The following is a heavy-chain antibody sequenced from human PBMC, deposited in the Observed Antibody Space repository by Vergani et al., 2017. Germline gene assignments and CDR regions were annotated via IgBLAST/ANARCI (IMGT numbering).Heavy chain of an antibody. V-gene: IGHV1-69*18. D-gene: IGHD2-8*01. CDR2: IIPIFGTA. J-gene: IGHJ5*02. CDR3: ARGEVPLECTNGVCYTGGWCDP. Sequence: QVQLVQSGAEVKKPGSSVKVSCKASGGTFSSSAISWVRQAPGQGLEWMGRIIPIFGTANYAQKFQGRVTITADESTSTASMALSSLRSEDTAVYYCARGEVPLECTNGVCYTGGWCDPWGQGTLVTVSS. CDR1: GGTFSSSA.